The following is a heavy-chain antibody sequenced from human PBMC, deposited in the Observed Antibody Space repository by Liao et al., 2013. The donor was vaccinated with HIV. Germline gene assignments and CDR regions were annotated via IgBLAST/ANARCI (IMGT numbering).Heavy chain of an antibody. Sequence: QVQLQESGPGLVKPSQTLSLTCSVSDASISSGSYYWSWIRQPAGKRLEWIGHVHISGSTNYNPSLKSRLSISVDTSKSQFSLNLNSVTAADAAIYYCAGEDPMIAVPDFWGQGTLVTVSS. V-gene: IGHV4-61*02. CDR1: DASISSGSYY. CDR2: VHISGST. D-gene: IGHD3-22*01. J-gene: IGHJ4*02. CDR3: AGEDPMIAVPDF.